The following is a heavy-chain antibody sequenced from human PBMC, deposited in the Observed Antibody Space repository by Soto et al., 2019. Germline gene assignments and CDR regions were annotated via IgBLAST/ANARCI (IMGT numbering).Heavy chain of an antibody. CDR1: GFTFSDYG. V-gene: IGHV3-23*01. D-gene: IGHD3-22*01. Sequence: EVQLLESGGGLVQPGGSLRLSCAASGFTFSDYGMAWVRQAPGKGPEWVSLVSGSGGSTYYADSVKGRFTISRDNSRNTLFLQMNSLRAEDTAVYYCAKVAGMTMIVVVLNAFDIWGQGTMVTVS. J-gene: IGHJ3*02. CDR2: VSGSGGST. CDR3: AKVAGMTMIVVVLNAFDI.